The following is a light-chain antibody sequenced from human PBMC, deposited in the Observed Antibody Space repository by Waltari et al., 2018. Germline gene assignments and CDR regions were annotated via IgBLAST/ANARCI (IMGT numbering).Light chain of an antibody. CDR2: AAS. J-gene: IGKJ2*01. V-gene: IGKV3-20*01. Sequence: EIVLTQSPGTLSLSRGERATLSCSASQSVDNTYLAWYQKKPGQAPRLLIFAASNRATGIPDRFSGGGSGTDFILTISRVEPEDFAVYYCQQYGGSLPYTFGQGTKLEIK. CDR3: QQYGGSLPYT. CDR1: QSVDNTY.